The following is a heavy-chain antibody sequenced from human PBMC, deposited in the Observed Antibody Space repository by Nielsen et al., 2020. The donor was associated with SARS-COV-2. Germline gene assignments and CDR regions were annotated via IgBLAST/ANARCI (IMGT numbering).Heavy chain of an antibody. J-gene: IGHJ4*02. CDR3: ARDANPWDPPRFDY. V-gene: IGHV3-30*04. Sequence: GESLKLSCAASGFTFSSYAMHWVRQAPGKGLEWVAVISYDGSNKYYADSVKGRFTISRDNSKNTLYLQMNSLRAEDTAVYYCARDANPWDPPRFDYWGQGTLVTVSS. D-gene: IGHD1-14*01. CDR2: ISYDGSNK. CDR1: GFTFSSYA.